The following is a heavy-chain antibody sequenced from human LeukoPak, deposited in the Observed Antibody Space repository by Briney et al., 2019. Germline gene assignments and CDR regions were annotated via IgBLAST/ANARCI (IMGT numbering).Heavy chain of an antibody. CDR3: ARVTGSLTIFGAVDY. D-gene: IGHD3-3*01. V-gene: IGHV3-33*01. CDR2: IWYDGSNK. J-gene: IGHJ4*02. Sequence: GGSLRLSCAASGFTFSSYGMHWVRQAPGKGLEWVAVIWYDGSNKYYADSVKGRFTISRDNSKNTLYLQMNSLRAEDTAVYYCARVTGSLTIFGAVDYWGQGTLVTVSS. CDR1: GFTFSSYG.